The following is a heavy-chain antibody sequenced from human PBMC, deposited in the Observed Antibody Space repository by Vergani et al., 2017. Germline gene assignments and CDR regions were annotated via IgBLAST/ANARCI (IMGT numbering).Heavy chain of an antibody. D-gene: IGHD2-15*01. V-gene: IGHV3-30*02. CDR3: ATAGAAYCRGASCYDFFEY. Sequence: QVQLVESGGGVVQPGGSLRLSCAASGFTFTNYGMHWVRQAPGKGLEWVAFTRYDGIVEYYGDSVRGCFTISRDNSKNTLYLQMNRLRPEDTAVYYCATAGAAYCRGASCYDFFEYWGQGTLVTVAS. CDR1: GFTFTNYG. J-gene: IGHJ4*02. CDR2: TRYDGIVE.